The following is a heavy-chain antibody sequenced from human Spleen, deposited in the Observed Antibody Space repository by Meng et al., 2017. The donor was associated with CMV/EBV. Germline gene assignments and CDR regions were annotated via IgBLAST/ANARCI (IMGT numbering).Heavy chain of an antibody. CDR2: INDSGSN. CDR1: SFSGYS. J-gene: IGHJ5*02. CDR3: AGEQQINMIFVMMTTFFDH. Sequence: SFSGYSCTWLRQPPRRGLEWVGGINDSGSNNYHPSHKSRITISVNTTQNQFSKKLNSVAAADTAVYYCAGEQQINMIFVMMTTFFDHWGRGTLVTVSS. V-gene: IGHV4-34*01. D-gene: IGHD3/OR15-3a*01.